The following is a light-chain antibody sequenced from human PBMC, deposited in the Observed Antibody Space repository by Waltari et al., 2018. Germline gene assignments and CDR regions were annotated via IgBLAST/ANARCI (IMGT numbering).Light chain of an antibody. J-gene: IGKJ1*01. Sequence: EIVLTQSPGTLSSSPGERANLPRRASQSVSRALAWYQQKPGQAPRLLIYGASNRATGIPDRFSGSGSGTDFSLTISRLDPEDVAVYYCQHYERLPATFGQGTKVEIK. CDR3: QHYERLPAT. CDR2: GAS. CDR1: QSVSRA. V-gene: IGKV3-20*01.